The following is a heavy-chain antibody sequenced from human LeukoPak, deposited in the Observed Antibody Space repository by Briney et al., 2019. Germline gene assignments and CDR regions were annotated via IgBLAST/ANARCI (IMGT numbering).Heavy chain of an antibody. D-gene: IGHD3-22*01. Sequence: KPSETLSLTCTVSGGSISSSSYYWGWIRQPPGKGLEWIGSIYYSGSTYYNPSLKSRVTISVDTSKNQFSLKLSSVTAADTAVYYCARLDYYDSSGYRIDAFDIWGQGTMVTVSS. CDR1: GGSISSSSYY. CDR3: ARLDYYDSSGYRIDAFDI. V-gene: IGHV4-39*01. CDR2: IYYSGST. J-gene: IGHJ3*02.